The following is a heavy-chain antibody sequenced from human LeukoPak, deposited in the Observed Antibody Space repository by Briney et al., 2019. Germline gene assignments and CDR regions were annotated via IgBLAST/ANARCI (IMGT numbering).Heavy chain of an antibody. CDR2: IYPGDSDT. CDR3: ARRRVPIYPPAAKDNWFDP. D-gene: IGHD2-2*01. J-gene: IGHJ5*02. Sequence: GESLKISCKGSGYSFTSYWIGWVGQMPGKGLEWMGLIYPGDSDTRYSPSFQGQVTISADKSISTAYLQWSSLKASDTAMYYCARRRVPIYPPAAKDNWFDPWGQGTLVTVSS. CDR1: GYSFTSYW. V-gene: IGHV5-51*01.